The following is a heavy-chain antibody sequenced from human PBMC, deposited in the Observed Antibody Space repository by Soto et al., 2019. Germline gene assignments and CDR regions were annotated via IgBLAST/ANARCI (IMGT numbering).Heavy chain of an antibody. Sequence: QLQLQESGSGLVKPSQTLSLTCAVSGGSISSGGYSWSWIRQPPGKGLEWIGYIYHSGSTYYNPSPXSXXTISVDRSKNQFPLKLCSVTAAATAVYYCARVPGPWGQGTLVTVSS. CDR2: IYHSGST. CDR1: GGSISSGGYS. J-gene: IGHJ5*02. V-gene: IGHV4-30-2*01. CDR3: ARVPGP.